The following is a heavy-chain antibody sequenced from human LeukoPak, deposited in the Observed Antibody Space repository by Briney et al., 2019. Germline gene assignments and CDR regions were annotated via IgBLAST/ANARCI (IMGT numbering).Heavy chain of an antibody. Sequence: GGSLRLSCAASGFTFSSYAMSWVRQAPGKGLEWVSAISGSGGGTYYADSVKGRFTISRDNSKNTLYLQMNSLRAEDTAVYYCAKDGRGWFWGYFDYWGQGTLVTVSS. D-gene: IGHD3-10*01. V-gene: IGHV3-23*01. CDR1: GFTFSSYA. J-gene: IGHJ4*02. CDR3: AKDGRGWFWGYFDY. CDR2: ISGSGGGT.